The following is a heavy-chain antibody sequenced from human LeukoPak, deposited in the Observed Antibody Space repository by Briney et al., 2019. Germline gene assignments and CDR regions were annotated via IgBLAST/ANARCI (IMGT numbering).Heavy chain of an antibody. CDR2: IYTSGST. V-gene: IGHV4-4*07. J-gene: IGHJ4*02. CDR3: ARQGFGYSTGSWFFDY. Sequence: NPSETLSLTCTVSGDSISTYYWNWIRQPAGKGLEWIGRIYTSGSTNQNPSLKSRVTISADTSKNQFSLNLSSVTAADTAVYYCARQGFGYSTGSWFFDYWGQGTLVTVSS. D-gene: IGHD6-19*01. CDR1: GDSISTYY.